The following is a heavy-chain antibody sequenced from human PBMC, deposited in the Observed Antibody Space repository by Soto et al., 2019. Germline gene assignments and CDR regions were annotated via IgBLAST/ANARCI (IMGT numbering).Heavy chain of an antibody. CDR1: GFTVSSKY. CDR3: ARDRDDIMTGPIDY. D-gene: IGHD3-9*01. Sequence: EVQLVESGGGLVQPGGSLRLSCAASGFTVSSKYTSWVRQAPGKGLEWVSVIYTDGTTYYEESVKGRFTISRDNSKNTLYFQLNNLRAEDTGVYYCARDRDDIMTGPIDYWGQGTLVTVSS. J-gene: IGHJ4*02. V-gene: IGHV3-66*01. CDR2: IYTDGTT.